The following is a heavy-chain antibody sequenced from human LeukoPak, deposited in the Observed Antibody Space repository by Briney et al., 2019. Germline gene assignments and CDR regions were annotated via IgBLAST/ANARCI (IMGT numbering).Heavy chain of an antibody. Sequence: GGSLRLSCAASGFTFSSYTMNWARQAPGKGLEWVADIWYNGSNKYYAESVKGRFTISRDNSKNMLYLQLNSLRAEDTAVYYCSRGGYGDYNNWFDPWGQGTLVIVSS. CDR2: IWYNGSNK. V-gene: IGHV3-33*08. CDR3: SRGGYGDYNNWFDP. J-gene: IGHJ5*02. CDR1: GFTFSSYT. D-gene: IGHD4-17*01.